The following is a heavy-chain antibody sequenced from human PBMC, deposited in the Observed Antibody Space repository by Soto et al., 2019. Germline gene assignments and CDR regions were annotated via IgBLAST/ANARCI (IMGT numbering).Heavy chain of an antibody. V-gene: IGHV4-39*01. Sequence: SETLSLTCTVSGGSISSSSYYWGWIRQPPGKGLEWIGSIYYSGSTYYNPSLKSRVTISVDTSKNQFSLKLSSVTAADTAVYYCARHPPWDYYDSSGLNWFDPWGQGTLVTVSS. J-gene: IGHJ5*02. CDR2: IYYSGST. CDR1: GGSISSSSYY. D-gene: IGHD3-22*01. CDR3: ARHPPWDYYDSSGLNWFDP.